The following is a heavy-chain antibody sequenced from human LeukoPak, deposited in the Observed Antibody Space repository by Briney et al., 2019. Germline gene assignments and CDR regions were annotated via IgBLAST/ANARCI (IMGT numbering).Heavy chain of an antibody. Sequence: GGSLRLSCVASGFTFSHYWMSWLRQAPGKGLEWVANIKEDGSIEDYVDSVKGRFTVSRDNAKNSLYLEMNSLRVEDTAVYYCVSQQVAPPWGQGTLVIVSS. CDR1: GFTFSHYW. J-gene: IGHJ5*02. CDR3: VSQQVAPP. CDR2: IKEDGSIE. V-gene: IGHV3-7*01. D-gene: IGHD5-12*01.